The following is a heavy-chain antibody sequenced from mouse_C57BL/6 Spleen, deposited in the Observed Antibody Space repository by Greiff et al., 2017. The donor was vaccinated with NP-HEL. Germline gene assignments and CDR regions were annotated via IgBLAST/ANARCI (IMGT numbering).Heavy chain of an antibody. J-gene: IGHJ2*01. D-gene: IGHD2-4*01. V-gene: IGHV14-2*01. Sequence: EVQGVESGAELVKPGASVKLSCTASGFNIKDYYMHWVKQRTEQGLEWIGRIDPEDGETKYAPKFQGKATITADTSSNTAYLQLSSLTSEDTAVYYCAREVGGPNYDHEDYWGQGTTLTVSS. CDR1: GFNIKDYY. CDR3: AREVGGPNYDHEDY. CDR2: IDPEDGET.